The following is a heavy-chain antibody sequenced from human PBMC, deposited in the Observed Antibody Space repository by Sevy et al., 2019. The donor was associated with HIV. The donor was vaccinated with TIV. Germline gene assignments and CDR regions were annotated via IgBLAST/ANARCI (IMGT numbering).Heavy chain of an antibody. CDR3: ALEEYCGGDCYLNPLGY. CDR1: GYTFTGYY. J-gene: IGHJ4*02. Sequence: ASVKVSCKASGYTFTGYYIHWVRQAPGQGLEWMGWINPNSGGTNYAQKFQGRVTMTRDTSISTAYMELSRLRSDDTAVYYCALEEYCGGDCYLNPLGYWGQGTLVTVSS. CDR2: INPNSGGT. V-gene: IGHV1-2*02. D-gene: IGHD2-21*02.